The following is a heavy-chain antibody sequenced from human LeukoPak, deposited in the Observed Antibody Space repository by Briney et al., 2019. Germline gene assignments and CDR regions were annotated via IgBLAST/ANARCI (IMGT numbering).Heavy chain of an antibody. Sequence: PGGSLRLSCAASGFTFSSYWMHWVRQAPGKGLVWVSRINSDGSSTSCADSVKGRFTISRDNAKNTLYLQMNSLRAEDTAVYYCARDLGGSSWYGKYYFDYWGQGTLVTVSS. CDR2: INSDGSST. D-gene: IGHD6-13*01. CDR3: ARDLGGSSWYGKYYFDY. CDR1: GFTFSSYW. J-gene: IGHJ4*02. V-gene: IGHV3-74*01.